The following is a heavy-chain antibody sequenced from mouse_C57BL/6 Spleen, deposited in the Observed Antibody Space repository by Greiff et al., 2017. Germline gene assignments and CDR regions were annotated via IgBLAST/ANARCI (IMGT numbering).Heavy chain of an antibody. CDR3: AKEGDRSNAMDG. CDR2: IWSGGST. J-gene: IGHJ4*01. Sequence: QVQLKESGPGLVQPSQSLSITCTASGFSLTSYGVHWVRQSPGKGLEWLGVIWSGGSTDYNAAFMCRLSIIKDNSKSQVFFKMNSLQADDTAIYYCAKEGDRSNAMDGWGQGTSVTVSS. CDR1: GFSLTSYG. V-gene: IGHV2-5*01. D-gene: IGHD2-14*01.